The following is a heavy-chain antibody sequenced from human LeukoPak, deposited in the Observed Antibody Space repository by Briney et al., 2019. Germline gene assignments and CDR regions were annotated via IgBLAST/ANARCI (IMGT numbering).Heavy chain of an antibody. CDR1: GYTFTSYD. V-gene: IGHV1-8*01. J-gene: IGHJ4*02. Sequence: ASVKVSCRASGYTFTSYDINWVRQATGQGLEWMGWMNPNSGNTGYAQKFQGRVTMTRNTSISTAYMELSSLRSEDTAVYYCARVLRSSGGSYPSRYWGQGTLVTVSS. CDR3: ARVLRSSGGSYPSRY. D-gene: IGHD2-15*01. CDR2: MNPNSGNT.